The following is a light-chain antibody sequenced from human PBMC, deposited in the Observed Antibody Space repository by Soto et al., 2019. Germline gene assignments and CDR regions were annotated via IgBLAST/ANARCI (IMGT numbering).Light chain of an antibody. CDR1: SSNIGAGYD. V-gene: IGLV1-40*01. J-gene: IGLJ1*01. CDR3: QSYDCSRSPLYV. CDR2: ANN. Sequence: QAVVTQPPSVSGAPGQRVSISCTGSSSNIGAGYDVHWYQHLPGTAPKLLIYANNNRPSGVPDRFSGSKSGTSASLAITGLQAEDEADYYCQSYDCSRSPLYVFGTGTKLTVL.